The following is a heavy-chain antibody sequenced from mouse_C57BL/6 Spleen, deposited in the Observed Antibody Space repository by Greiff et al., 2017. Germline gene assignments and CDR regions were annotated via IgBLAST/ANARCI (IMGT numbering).Heavy chain of an antibody. CDR2: INPNNGGT. D-gene: IGHD4-1*01. J-gene: IGHJ3*01. Sequence: EVQLQQSGPELVKPGASVKIPCKASGYTFTDYNMDWVKQTHGKSLEWIGDINPNNGGTFYNQKFKGKATLTVDKSSSTAYMELRSLTSEDTAVYYCAREGQTGPFAYWGQGTLVTVSA. CDR3: AREGQTGPFAY. V-gene: IGHV1-18*01. CDR1: GYTFTDYN.